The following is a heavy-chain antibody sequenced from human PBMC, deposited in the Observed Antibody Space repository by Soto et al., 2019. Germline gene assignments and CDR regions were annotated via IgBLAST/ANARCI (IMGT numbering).Heavy chain of an antibody. CDR3: ARDPRGVYCSSTSCYYWFDP. CDR1: GYTFTNYG. V-gene: IGHV1-18*01. J-gene: IGHJ5*02. CDR2: ISTYNGNT. Sequence: ASVKVSCNASGYTFTNYGISLVRQAPGQGLEWMGWISTYNGNTNYAQKLQGRVTMTTDTSTSTAYMELRSLRSDDTAVYYCARDPRGVYCSSTSCYYWFDPWGQGTLVTVS. D-gene: IGHD2-2*01.